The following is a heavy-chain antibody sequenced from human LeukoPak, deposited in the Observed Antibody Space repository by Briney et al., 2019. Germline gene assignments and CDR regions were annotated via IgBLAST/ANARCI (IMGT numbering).Heavy chain of an antibody. CDR1: GGSLSSGDYY. CDR2: IYYSGST. V-gene: IGHV4-30-4*08. Sequence: TSQTLSLTCTVSGGSLSSGDYYWSWIRQPPGKGLEWIGYIYYSGSTYYNPSLKSRVTISVDTSKNQFSLKLSSVTAADTAVYYCARVLKYSSSSNWFDPWGQGTLVTVSS. CDR3: ARVLKYSSSSNWFDP. D-gene: IGHD6-6*01. J-gene: IGHJ5*02.